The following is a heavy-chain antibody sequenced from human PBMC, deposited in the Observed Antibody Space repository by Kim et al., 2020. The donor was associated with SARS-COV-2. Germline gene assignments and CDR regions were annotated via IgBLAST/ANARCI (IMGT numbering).Heavy chain of an antibody. CDR1: GFTFSSYA. D-gene: IGHD5-12*01. CDR2: ISGSGGST. CDR3: AKAPPIHHSGYDSLYYYYYMDV. V-gene: IGHV3-23*01. Sequence: GGSLRLSCAASGFTFSSYAMSWVRQAPGKGLEWVSAISGSGGSTYYADSVKGRFTISRDNSKNTLYLQMNSLRAEDTAVYYCAKAPPIHHSGYDSLYYYYYMDVWGKGTTVTVSS. J-gene: IGHJ6*03.